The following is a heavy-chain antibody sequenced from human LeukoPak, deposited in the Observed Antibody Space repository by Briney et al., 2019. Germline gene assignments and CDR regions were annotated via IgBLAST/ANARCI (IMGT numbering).Heavy chain of an antibody. CDR1: GFTCNDHE. Sequence: GGSLRLSCVVSGFTCNDHEMNWVRQAPGKGLEWVSYISISDDSIYYADSVKGRFTISRDNAKNSLYLQMNSLRDEDTAVYYCARTPSPGNPEGVNYYYYGMDVWGQGATVTVSS. V-gene: IGHV3-48*03. CDR3: ARTPSPGNPEGVNYYYYGMDV. CDR2: ISISDDSI. J-gene: IGHJ6*02. D-gene: IGHD1-14*01.